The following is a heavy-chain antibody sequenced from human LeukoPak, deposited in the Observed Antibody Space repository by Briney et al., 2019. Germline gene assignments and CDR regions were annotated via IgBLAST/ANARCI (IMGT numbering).Heavy chain of an antibody. D-gene: IGHD2-15*01. Sequence: SETLSLTCTVSGGSIRSYYLSWIRQPPGKGLEWLGYIYYSGSTNSNPSLKSRVTISVDTSKNQFSLKVSSVTAADTAVYYCARALTPGYCSGGTCSYFDYWGQGTLVTVSS. CDR1: GGSIRSYY. V-gene: IGHV4-59*01. CDR2: IYYSGST. CDR3: ARALTPGYCSGGTCSYFDY. J-gene: IGHJ4*02.